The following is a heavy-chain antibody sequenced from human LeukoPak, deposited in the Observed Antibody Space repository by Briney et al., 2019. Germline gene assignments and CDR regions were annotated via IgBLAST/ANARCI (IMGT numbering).Heavy chain of an antibody. CDR3: ARDPQVGAAPFDY. J-gene: IGHJ4*02. CDR2: ISSSSSYI. V-gene: IGHV3-21*01. D-gene: IGHD1-26*01. CDR1: GFTFSSYS. Sequence: PGGSLRLSCAASGFTFSSYSMNWVCQAPGKGLEWVSSISSSSSYIYYADSVKGRFTISRDNAKNSLYLQMNSLRAEDTAVYYCARDPQVGAAPFDYWGQGTLVTVSS.